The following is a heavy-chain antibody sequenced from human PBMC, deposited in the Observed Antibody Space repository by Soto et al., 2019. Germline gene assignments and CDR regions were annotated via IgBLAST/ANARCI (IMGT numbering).Heavy chain of an antibody. CDR2: ISCCGGST. J-gene: IGHJ4*02. Sequence: EVQLLESGGGVVQPGGSLRLSCVASGFNFKKFAMAWVRQAPGEGLEWVSGISCCGGSTSYADSVKGRFSIASEDSKKTLALQMNSLRVEDTAQYYCAKADGEQWLVPHLDKWCQGTLVTVS. V-gene: IGHV3-23*01. D-gene: IGHD6-19*01. CDR1: GFNFKKFA. CDR3: AKADGEQWLVPHLDK.